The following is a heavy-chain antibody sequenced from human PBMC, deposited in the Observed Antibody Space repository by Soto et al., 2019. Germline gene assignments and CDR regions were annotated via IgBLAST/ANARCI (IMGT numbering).Heavy chain of an antibody. CDR2: LVPVFGTA. D-gene: IGHD3-10*01. J-gene: IGHJ4*02. CDR1: GGTFSSLA. CDR3: ARSPGVFDY. Sequence: QVQLVPSGAEVKKPGSSVKVSCKASGGTFSSLAISWVRQAPGQGLEWMGGLVPVFGTANYAQKFQDRVTITADKYTSTSYMELSSLRSEDTAVYYCARSPGVFDYWGQGTLVTVSS. V-gene: IGHV1-69*06.